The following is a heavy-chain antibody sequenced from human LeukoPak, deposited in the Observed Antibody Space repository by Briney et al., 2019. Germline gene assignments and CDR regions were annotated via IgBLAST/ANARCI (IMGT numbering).Heavy chain of an antibody. CDR3: TTGPYDYGSGTYYH. V-gene: IGHV3-15*01. CDR2: IKSKTDGGTA. Sequence: TGGSLRLSCAASGFTFSNAWMSWVRQAPGKGLEWVGRIKSKTDGGTADYAAPVRGRFTISRDDSKNTLYVQMNSLKTEDTAVYYCTTGPYDYGSGTYYHWGQGTLVTVSS. J-gene: IGHJ4*02. D-gene: IGHD3-10*01. CDR1: GFTFSNAW.